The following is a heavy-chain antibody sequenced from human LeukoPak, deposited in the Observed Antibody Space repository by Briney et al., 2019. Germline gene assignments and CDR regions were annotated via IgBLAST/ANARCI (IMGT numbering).Heavy chain of an antibody. J-gene: IGHJ4*02. CDR3: VKVVRSSGRIYPSSDY. V-gene: IGHV3-48*03. CDR2: INSDGSTI. Sequence: PGGCLRLSGAASGFTFSSYEMNWVRQARGKGLEWVSYINSDGSTIYYADSVKGRFTMSRDNTKNSLYLQMNSLRAEDTAVYYCVKVVRSSGRIYPSSDYWGQRTLVTASS. D-gene: IGHD4/OR15-4a*01. CDR1: GFTFSSYE.